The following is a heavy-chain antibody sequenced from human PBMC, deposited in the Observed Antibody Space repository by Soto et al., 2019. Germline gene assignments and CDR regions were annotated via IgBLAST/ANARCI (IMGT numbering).Heavy chain of an antibody. D-gene: IGHD3-16*02. CDR3: AREPPGVWGSYHSDY. CDR2: INAGNGKT. V-gene: IGHV1-3*01. J-gene: IGHJ4*02. Sequence: ASVKVSCKASGYTFTNYAIHWVRQAPGQRLEWMGWINAGNGKTKYSQNFQGRVTITRDTSASTAYMELSSLRSEDTAVYYCAREPPGVWGSYHSDYWGQGTLVTVSS. CDR1: GYTFTNYA.